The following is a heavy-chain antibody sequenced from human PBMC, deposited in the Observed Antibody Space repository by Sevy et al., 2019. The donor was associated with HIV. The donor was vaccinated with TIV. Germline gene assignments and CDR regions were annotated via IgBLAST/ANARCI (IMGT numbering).Heavy chain of an antibody. CDR1: GYTFTSYG. Sequence: ASVKVSCKASGYTFTSYGISWVRQAPGQGLEWMGWISAYNGNTNYAQKLQGRVTMTTDTSTSTAYMELRSLRSDDTAVYYCARGIVVVPAAIFARPGPEHYGMDVWGQGTTVTVSS. D-gene: IGHD2-2*01. J-gene: IGHJ6*02. CDR2: ISAYNGNT. CDR3: ARGIVVVPAAIFARPGPEHYGMDV. V-gene: IGHV1-18*01.